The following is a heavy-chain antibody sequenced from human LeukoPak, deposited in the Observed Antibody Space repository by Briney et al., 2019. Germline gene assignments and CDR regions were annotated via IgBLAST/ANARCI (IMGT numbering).Heavy chain of an antibody. D-gene: IGHD3-3*01. CDR2: IIPIFGTA. Sequence: SVKVSCKASGGTFSSYAISWVRQAPGQGLEWMGGIIPIFGTANYAQKFQGRVTITADESTSTAYMELSSLRSEDTAVYYCARGVGYDFWSGYYTRFYFDYWGQGTLVTVSS. CDR3: ARGVGYDFWSGYYTRFYFDY. J-gene: IGHJ4*02. V-gene: IGHV1-69*13. CDR1: GGTFSSYA.